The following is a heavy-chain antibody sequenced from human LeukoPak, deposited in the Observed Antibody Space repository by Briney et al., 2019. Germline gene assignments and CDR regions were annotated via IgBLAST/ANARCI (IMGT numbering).Heavy chain of an antibody. CDR2: INPSGGST. CDR1: GYTFTSYY. V-gene: IGHV1-46*01. D-gene: IGHD6-19*01. J-gene: IGHJ4*02. CDR3: ARECIAVAVDY. Sequence: VASVKVSCKASGYTFTSYYMHWVRQAPGQGLEWMGVINPSGGSTIYAQKFQGRVTMTRDTSKSTAYMELSSLRSEDTAVYYCARECIAVAVDYWGQGTLVTVSS.